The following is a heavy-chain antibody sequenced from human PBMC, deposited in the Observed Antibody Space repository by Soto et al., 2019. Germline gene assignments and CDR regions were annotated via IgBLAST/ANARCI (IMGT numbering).Heavy chain of an antibody. V-gene: IGHV1-69*12. D-gene: IGHD2-2*01. J-gene: IGHJ4*02. Sequence: QVQLVQSGAEVKKPGSSVKVSCKASGGTFSSYAISWVRQAPGQGLEWMGGIIPIFGTANYAQKFQGRVTITADESTSTAYMELSSLRSEDTAVYYCAIDRENQLLYYFDYWGQGTLVTVSS. CDR2: IIPIFGTA. CDR1: GGTFSSYA. CDR3: AIDRENQLLYYFDY.